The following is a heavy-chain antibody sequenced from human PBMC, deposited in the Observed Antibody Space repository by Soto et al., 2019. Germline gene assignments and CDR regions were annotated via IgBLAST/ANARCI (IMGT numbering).Heavy chain of an antibody. J-gene: IGHJ5*02. D-gene: IGHD6-25*01. CDR3: ARGGVAARTGRWFDP. CDR2: IHYSGST. Sequence: QVQLQESGPGLVKPSETLSLTCTVSGGSISNYYWGWIRQPPGKGLEWIGYIHYSGSTNYNPSLRSRDTISVDTPKSKFSLKVNSMIAADTAIYYCARGGVAARTGRWFDPWGQGTLVTVSS. V-gene: IGHV4-59*01. CDR1: GGSISNYY.